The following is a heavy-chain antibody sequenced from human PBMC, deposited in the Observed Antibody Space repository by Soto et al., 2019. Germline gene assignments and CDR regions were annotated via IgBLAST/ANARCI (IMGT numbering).Heavy chain of an antibody. CDR1: GFSFNNYG. CDR2: IKQDGSEK. CDR3: ARDTSGYSSSSLWGY. D-gene: IGHD6-13*01. J-gene: IGHJ4*02. Sequence: VQLVESGGGVVQPGRSLRLSCAASGFSFNNYGMHWVRQAPGKGLEWVANIKQDGSEKYYVDSVKGRFTISRDNAKNSLYLQMNSLRAEDTAVYYCARDTSGYSSSSLWGYWGQGTLVTVSS. V-gene: IGHV3-7*03.